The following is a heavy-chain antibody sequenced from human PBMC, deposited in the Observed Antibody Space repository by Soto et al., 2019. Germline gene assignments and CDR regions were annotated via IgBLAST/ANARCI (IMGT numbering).Heavy chain of an antibody. Sequence: GGSLRLSCAASGFTFSDYYMSWIRQAPGKGLEWVSYISSSSSYTNYADSVKGRLTISRDNSKNTLYLQMNSLRAEDTAVYYCAKVSVYYDSSGYQYYFDYWGQGTLVTVSS. V-gene: IGHV3-11*05. CDR3: AKVSVYYDSSGYQYYFDY. D-gene: IGHD3-22*01. J-gene: IGHJ4*02. CDR2: ISSSSSYT. CDR1: GFTFSDYY.